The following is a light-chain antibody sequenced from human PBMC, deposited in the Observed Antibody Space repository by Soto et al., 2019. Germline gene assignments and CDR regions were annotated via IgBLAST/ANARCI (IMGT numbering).Light chain of an antibody. CDR1: QTINTY. CDR3: QQSYTTPLT. Sequence: DIQMTRSPSSLSACVGDRVTITCRARQTINTYLNWYQQTPGTAPKLLIYGASSLQSGVPSRFRGSGSGTDFTLTITSLQPEDFATYYCQQSYTTPLTFGGGTKVDI. CDR2: GAS. V-gene: IGKV1-39*01. J-gene: IGKJ4*01.